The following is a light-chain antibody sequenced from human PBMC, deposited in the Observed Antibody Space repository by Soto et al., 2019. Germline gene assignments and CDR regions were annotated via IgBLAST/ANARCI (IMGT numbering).Light chain of an antibody. CDR3: QQSDSTPPIT. CDR1: QSISSY. V-gene: IGKV1-39*01. CDR2: DAT. Sequence: DLQMTQSPSSLSASVGDRVTITCRASQSISSYLNWYQQKPGKAPKLLIYDATSMQSGVTSRFSGSGSGTAFTHTSSSLQPEDFANYYCQQSDSTPPITLGQGTRLEIK. J-gene: IGKJ5*01.